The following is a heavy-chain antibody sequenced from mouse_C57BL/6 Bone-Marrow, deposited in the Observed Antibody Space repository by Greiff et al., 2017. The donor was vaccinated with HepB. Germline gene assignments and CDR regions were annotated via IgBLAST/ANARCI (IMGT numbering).Heavy chain of an antibody. CDR2: IYPRSGNT. Sequence: QVQLQQSGAELARPGASVKLSCKASGYTFTSYGISWVKQRTGQGLEWIGEIYPRSGNTYYNEKFKGKATLTADKSSSPAYMELRSLTSEDSAVYFCARRGCDYGWFAYWGQGTLVTVSA. J-gene: IGHJ3*01. D-gene: IGHD2-4*01. CDR1: GYTFTSYG. V-gene: IGHV1-81*01. CDR3: ARRGCDYGWFAY.